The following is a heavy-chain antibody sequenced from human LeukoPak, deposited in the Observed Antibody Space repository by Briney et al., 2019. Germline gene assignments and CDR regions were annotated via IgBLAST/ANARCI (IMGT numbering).Heavy chain of an antibody. CDR3: ARDGGIAAAGALGFDY. CDR1: EFAFSSYT. Sequence: WGSLRLSCAAFEFAFSSYTIHWVRQAPGKGLEWVSYISSSGSTIYYADSVKGRFTISRDNAKNSLYLQMNSLRAEDTAVYYCARDGGIAAAGALGFDYWGQGTLVTVSS. J-gene: IGHJ4*02. CDR2: ISSSGSTI. D-gene: IGHD6-13*01. V-gene: IGHV3-48*03.